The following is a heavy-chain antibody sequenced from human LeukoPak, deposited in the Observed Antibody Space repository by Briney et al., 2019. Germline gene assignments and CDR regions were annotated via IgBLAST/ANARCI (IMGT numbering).Heavy chain of an antibody. V-gene: IGHV3-30-3*01. CDR3: AKDRFSVVVPAAIRH. Sequence: GGSLRLSCAASGFTFSSYAMHWVRQAPGKGLEWVAVISYDGSNKYYADSVKGGFTISRDNSKNTLYLQMNSLRAEDTAVYYCAKDRFSVVVPAAIRHWGQGTLVTVSS. CDR2: ISYDGSNK. CDR1: GFTFSSYA. D-gene: IGHD2-2*01. J-gene: IGHJ4*02.